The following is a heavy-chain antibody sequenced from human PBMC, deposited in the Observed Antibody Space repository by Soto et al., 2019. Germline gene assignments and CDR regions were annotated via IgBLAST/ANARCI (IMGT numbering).Heavy chain of an antibody. J-gene: IGHJ6*03. CDR2: IRSKAYGGTT. CDR3: TRDRLQYKSTDGGLYYYYYMDV. Sequence: GGSLRLSCTASGFTFGDYAMSWFRQAPGKGLEWVGFIRSKAYGGTTEYAASVKGRFTISRDDSKSIAYLQMNSLKTEDTAVYYCTRDRLQYKSTDGGLYYYYYMDVWGKGTTVTVSS. CDR1: GFTFGDYA. D-gene: IGHD4-4*01. V-gene: IGHV3-49*03.